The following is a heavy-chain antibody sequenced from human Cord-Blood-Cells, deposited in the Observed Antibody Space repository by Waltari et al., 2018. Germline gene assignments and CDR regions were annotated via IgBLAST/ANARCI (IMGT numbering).Heavy chain of an antibody. D-gene: IGHD1-26*01. CDR1: GFTCSSYW. CDR2: IKQDGSEK. Sequence: EVQLVESGGGLVQPGGSLRLSCAASGFTCSSYWMSWVRQAAGKGLEWVANIKQDGSEKYYVDSVKGRFTISRDNAKNSLYLQMNSLRAEDTAVYYCARGGSWGYGYFDYWGQGTLVTVSS. V-gene: IGHV3-7*05. J-gene: IGHJ4*02. CDR3: ARGGSWGYGYFDY.